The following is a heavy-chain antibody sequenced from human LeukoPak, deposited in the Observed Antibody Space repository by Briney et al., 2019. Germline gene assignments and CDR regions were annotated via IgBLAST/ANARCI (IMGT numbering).Heavy chain of an antibody. Sequence: PSETLSLTCTVSGGSISSNSYSWDWIRQPPGKGLEWIGSIYYSGSTYYNPSLKSRVTISVDTSKNQFSLKLSSVTAADTAMYYCARSYSSTWHEVAYWGQGTLVTVSS. V-gene: IGHV4-39*07. D-gene: IGHD6-13*01. CDR1: GGSISSNSYS. J-gene: IGHJ4*02. CDR3: ARSYSSTWHEVAY. CDR2: IYYSGST.